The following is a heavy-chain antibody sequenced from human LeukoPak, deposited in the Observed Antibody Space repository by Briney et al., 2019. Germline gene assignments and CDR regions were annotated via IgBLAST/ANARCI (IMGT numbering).Heavy chain of an antibody. J-gene: IGHJ5*02. V-gene: IGHV4-4*07. CDR2: ICTSGSP. CDR3: ARDPRIHGWFDP. CDR1: VGSISSCY. D-gene: IGHD2-21*01. Sequence: PSETLSLTCTVSVGSISSCYWSWVRQPGGKGREWIGRICTSGSPNYNPSLKGRVTMSLETSKNQCFLRLGAVTAAGPAVYYCARDPRIHGWFDPWGQGTLVTVSS.